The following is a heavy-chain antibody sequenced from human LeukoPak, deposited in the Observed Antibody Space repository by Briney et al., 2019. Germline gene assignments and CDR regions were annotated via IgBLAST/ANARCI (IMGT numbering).Heavy chain of an antibody. CDR1: GFTFSSYN. J-gene: IGHJ4*02. D-gene: IGHD2-2*01. Sequence: GGSLRLSCVASGFTFSSYNMNWVRQAPGKGLEWVSYISGSSSTIYYADSVKGRFTISRDNAKNSLYLQMNSLRAEDTAVYYCAGAPSRGIVVVPAVSFDYWGQGTLVAVSS. CDR3: AGAPSRGIVVVPAVSFDY. V-gene: IGHV3-48*04. CDR2: ISGSSSTI.